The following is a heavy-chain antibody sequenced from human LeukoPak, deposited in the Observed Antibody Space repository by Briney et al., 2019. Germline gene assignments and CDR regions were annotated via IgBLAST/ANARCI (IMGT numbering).Heavy chain of an antibody. V-gene: IGHV1-18*01. CDR3: ARDDGSSWSGYAFDI. CDR1: GYTFTSYG. Sequence: ASVKVSCKASGYTFTSYGISWVRRAPGQGLEWMGWISAYNGNTNYAQKLQGRVTMTTDTSTSTAYMELRSLRSDDTAVYYCARDDGSSWSGYAFDIWGQGTMVTVSS. CDR2: ISAYNGNT. J-gene: IGHJ3*02. D-gene: IGHD6-13*01.